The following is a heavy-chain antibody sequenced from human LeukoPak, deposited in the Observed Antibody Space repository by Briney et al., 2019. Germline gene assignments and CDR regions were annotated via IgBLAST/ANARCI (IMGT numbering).Heavy chain of an antibody. CDR1: GFTFSSYA. V-gene: IGHV3-23*01. CDR3: AKDSGGYKLLYYYYYGMDV. D-gene: IGHD5-24*01. CDR2: ISGSGGST. Sequence: PGGSLRLSCAASGFTFSSYAMSWVRQAPGKGLEWVSAISGSGGSTYYADSVKGRFTISRDNSKNTLYLKMNSMRAEDTAVYYCAKDSGGYKLLYYYYYGMDVWGQGTTVTVSS. J-gene: IGHJ6*02.